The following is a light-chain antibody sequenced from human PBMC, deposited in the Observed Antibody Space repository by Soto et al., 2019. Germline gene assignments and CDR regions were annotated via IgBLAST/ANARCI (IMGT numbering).Light chain of an antibody. CDR3: QQYYRTPLT. CDR1: QSVLYSSNNRNY. J-gene: IGKJ1*01. CDR2: WAS. V-gene: IGKV4-1*01. Sequence: DIVMTQSPDSLAVSLGKRATINCKSSQSVLYSSNNRNYLAWYQQKSGQPPKLLIYWASTRESGVPDRFSGSGSGTDFTLTISSLQTEDVAVYYCQQYYRTPLTFGQGTKVEIK.